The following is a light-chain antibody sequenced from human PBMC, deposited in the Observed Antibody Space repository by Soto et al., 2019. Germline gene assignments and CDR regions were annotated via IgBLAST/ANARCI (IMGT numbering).Light chain of an antibody. Sequence: QSALTQPPSASGTPGQRVTISCSGSSSNIGSNYVYWYQQLPGTAPKLLIYRNNQRPSGVPDRFSGSKSGTSASLAISGLRSEDEADYYCAAWDDSLSGPVFGGGTKVIVL. CDR3: AAWDDSLSGPV. V-gene: IGLV1-47*01. CDR2: RNN. J-gene: IGLJ2*01. CDR1: SSNIGSNY.